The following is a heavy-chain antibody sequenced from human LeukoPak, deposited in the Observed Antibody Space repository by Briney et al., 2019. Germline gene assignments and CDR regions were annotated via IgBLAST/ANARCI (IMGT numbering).Heavy chain of an antibody. J-gene: IGHJ4*02. V-gene: IGHV3-30-3*01. Sequence: GRSLRLSCAASGFTFSSYAMHWVRQAPGKGLEWVAVISYDGSNKYYAGSVKGRFTISRDNSKNTLYLQMNSLRAEDTAVYYCARGERWLQFTTYYFDYWGQGTLVTVSS. CDR1: GFTFSSYA. CDR2: ISYDGSNK. D-gene: IGHD5-24*01. CDR3: ARGERWLQFTTYYFDY.